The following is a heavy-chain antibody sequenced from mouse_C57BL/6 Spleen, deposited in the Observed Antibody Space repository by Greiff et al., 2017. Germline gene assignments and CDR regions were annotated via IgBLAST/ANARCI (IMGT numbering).Heavy chain of an antibody. Sequence: VKLQESGAELARPGASVKLSCKASGYTFTSYGISWVKQRTGQGLEWIGEIYPRSGNTYYNEKFKGKATLTADKSSSTAYMELRSLTSEDSAVYFAARAAYYSNYEAWFAYWGKGTLVTVSA. CDR1: GYTFTSYG. CDR3: ARAAYYSNYEAWFAY. CDR2: IYPRSGNT. D-gene: IGHD2-5*01. J-gene: IGHJ3*01. V-gene: IGHV1-81*01.